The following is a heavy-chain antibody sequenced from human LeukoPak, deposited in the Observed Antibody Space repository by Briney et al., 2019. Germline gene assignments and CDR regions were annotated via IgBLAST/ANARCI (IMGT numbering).Heavy chain of an antibody. CDR3: AKSYGDYYYYYGLDV. CDR1: GFTFSSYA. CDR2: ISGSGGST. J-gene: IGHJ6*02. Sequence: GGSLRLSCVASGFTFSSYAMSWVRPAPEKGLEWVSGISGSGGSTYYADSVKCRFTISRDTSKNTLNLQMNSLRAEDTAVYYCAKSYGDYYYYYGLDVWGQGTTVTVSS. D-gene: IGHD4-17*01. V-gene: IGHV3-23*01.